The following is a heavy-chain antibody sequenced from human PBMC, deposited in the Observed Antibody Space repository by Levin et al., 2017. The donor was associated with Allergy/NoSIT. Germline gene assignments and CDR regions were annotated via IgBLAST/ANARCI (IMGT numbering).Heavy chain of an antibody. Sequence: GGSLRLSCAASGFTFSSYEMNWVRQAPGKGLEWVSYISSSGSTIYYADSVKGRFTISRDNAKNSLYLQMNSLRAEDTAVYYCARETHYYDSSGYYSRTPRGWFDPWGQGTLVTVSS. V-gene: IGHV3-48*03. D-gene: IGHD3-22*01. J-gene: IGHJ5*02. CDR3: ARETHYYDSSGYYSRTPRGWFDP. CDR1: GFTFSSYE. CDR2: ISSSGSTI.